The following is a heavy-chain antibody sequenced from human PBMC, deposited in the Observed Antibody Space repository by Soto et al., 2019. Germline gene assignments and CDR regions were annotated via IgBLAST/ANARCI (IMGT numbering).Heavy chain of an antibody. D-gene: IGHD3-10*01. Sequence: PSETLSLTCSVSGYSISSGYYWGWVRQAPGKGLEWLGSVYHNGIMFHNPSFQSRVTISVDTSKNQFSLNLRSVTAADTAVYYCASLWFGELAFNYWDHGILVTVSS. V-gene: IGHV4-38-2*02. CDR1: GYSISSGYY. CDR2: VYHNGIM. CDR3: ASLWFGELAFNY. J-gene: IGHJ4*01.